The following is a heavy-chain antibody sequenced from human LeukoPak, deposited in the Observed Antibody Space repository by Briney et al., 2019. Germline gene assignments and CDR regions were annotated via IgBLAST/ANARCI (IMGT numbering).Heavy chain of an antibody. D-gene: IGHD5-12*01. CDR1: GFTFSNYA. CDR3: VKNVGGNEGAY. Sequence: PGGSLRLSCVASGFTFSNYAMSWVRQAPGKGLQWVSAISPGGGKIHYAGSVKGRFTISRANSRNTSYVQKSSMNADATAVYYCVKNVGGNEGAYWGQGTLVTVSS. V-gene: IGHV3-23*01. CDR2: ISPGGGKI. J-gene: IGHJ4*02.